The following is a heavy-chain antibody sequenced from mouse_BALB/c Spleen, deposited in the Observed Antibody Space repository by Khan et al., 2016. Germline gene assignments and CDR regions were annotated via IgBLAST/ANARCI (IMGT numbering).Heavy chain of an antibody. CDR3: AREGTVPLRDY. Sequence: DLVKPGASVKLSCKASGYTFTSYWINWIKQRPGQGLEWIGRIAPGSGNTYYNEMFKRKATLTVDTSSSTAYIQLSSLSSEDSAVYFCAREGTVPLRDYWGQGTSVTVSS. V-gene: IGHV1S41*01. CDR2: IAPGSGNT. D-gene: IGHD1-1*01. J-gene: IGHJ4*01. CDR1: GYTFTSYW.